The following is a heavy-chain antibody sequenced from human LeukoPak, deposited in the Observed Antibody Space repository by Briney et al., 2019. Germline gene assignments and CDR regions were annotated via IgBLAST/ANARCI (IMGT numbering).Heavy chain of an antibody. CDR1: GGSFSGYY. CDR2: INHSGST. V-gene: IGHV4-34*01. CDR3: ARGPDSSGWYRVYNWFDP. Sequence: SETLSLTCAVYGGSFSGYYWSWIRQPPGKGLEWIGEINHSGSTNYNPSLKSRVTISVDTSKNQFSLKLSSVTAADTAVYYCARGPDSSGWYRVYNWFDPWGQGTLVTVSS. D-gene: IGHD6-19*01. J-gene: IGHJ5*02.